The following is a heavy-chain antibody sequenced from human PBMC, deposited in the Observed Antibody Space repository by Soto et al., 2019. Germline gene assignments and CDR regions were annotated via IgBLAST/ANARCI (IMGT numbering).Heavy chain of an antibody. V-gene: IGHV1-24*01. D-gene: IGHD3-3*01. CDR3: ATEPMEWLLGGAHL. Sequence: ASVTVSCTVSGYTLTELSMDWVRQAPGKGLEWMGGFDPEDGETIYPQKFQGRVTMTEDTSTDTAYMELSSLRSEDTAVYYCATEPMEWLLGGAHLWGQGTLVTVSS. CDR1: GYTLTELS. CDR2: FDPEDGET. J-gene: IGHJ4*02.